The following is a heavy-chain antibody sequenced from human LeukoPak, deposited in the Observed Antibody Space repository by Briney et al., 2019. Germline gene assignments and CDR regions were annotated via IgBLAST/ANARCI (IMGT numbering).Heavy chain of an antibody. CDR1: GFTFSTYA. CDR2: ISSSGVST. D-gene: IGHD4-17*01. J-gene: IGHJ5*02. V-gene: IGHV3-23*01. CDR3: AKNDYGFWFDP. Sequence: GGSPRLSCAASGFTFSTYAMTWVRQAPGKGLEWVSGISSSGVSTYYADSVKGRFTISRDSFRNTLYLQMNSLRAEDTAVYYCAKNDYGFWFDPWGQGTLVTVSS.